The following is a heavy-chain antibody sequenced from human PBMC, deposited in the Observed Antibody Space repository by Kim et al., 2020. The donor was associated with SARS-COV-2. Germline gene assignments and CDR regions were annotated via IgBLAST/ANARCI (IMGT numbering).Heavy chain of an antibody. CDR2: IKQDGSEK. J-gene: IGHJ5*02. D-gene: IGHD4-17*01. CDR1: GFTFSSYW. Sequence: GGSLRLSCAASGFTFSSYWMSWVRQAPGKGLEWVANIKQDGSEKYYVVSVKGRFTISRDNAKNSLYLQMNSLRAEDTAVYYCARENGDYVSWFDPWGQGTLVTVSS. CDR3: ARENGDYVSWFDP. V-gene: IGHV3-7*03.